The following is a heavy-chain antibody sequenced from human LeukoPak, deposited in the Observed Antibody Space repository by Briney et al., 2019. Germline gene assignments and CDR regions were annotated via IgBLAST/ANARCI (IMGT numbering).Heavy chain of an antibody. Sequence: PSETLSLTCTVSGGSISDYYWSWIRQPPGKGLEWIGYIYYSGSTNYNPSLKSRVTISVDTSKNHFSLKLSSVTAADTAVYYCARVRRGGVVIPTYYGMDVWGQGTTVTVSS. CDR2: IYYSGST. D-gene: IGHD3-3*01. CDR3: ARVRRGGVVIPTYYGMDV. V-gene: IGHV4-59*01. J-gene: IGHJ6*02. CDR1: GGSISDYY.